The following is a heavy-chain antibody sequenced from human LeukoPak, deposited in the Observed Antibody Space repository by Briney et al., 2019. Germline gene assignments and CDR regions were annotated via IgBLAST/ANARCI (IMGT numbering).Heavy chain of an antibody. J-gene: IGHJ4*02. D-gene: IGHD3-3*01. CDR2: INTDGSST. CDR3: ARGGFWSGYYPIDY. Sequence: GGSLRLSCAAPGFTFSSYWMHWFRQAPGKGLVWVSRINTDGSSTSYADSVKGRFTISRDNAKNTLYLQMNSLRAEDTAVYYCARGGFWSGYYPIDYWGQGTLVTVSS. V-gene: IGHV3-74*01. CDR1: GFTFSSYW.